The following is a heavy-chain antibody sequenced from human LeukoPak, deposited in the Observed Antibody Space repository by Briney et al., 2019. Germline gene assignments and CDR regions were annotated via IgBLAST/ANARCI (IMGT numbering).Heavy chain of an antibody. J-gene: IGHJ4*02. CDR2: MNPNSGNT. CDR1: GYTFTSYD. CDR3: ARAAGDLDY. Sequence: ASVKVSCKASGYTFTSYDINWVRQATGQGLEWVGWMNPNSGNTGSAQKFQGRVSMTRDTAISTAYMELSSLRSEDTAIYYCARAAGDLDYWGQGTMASVCS. V-gene: IGHV1-8*01.